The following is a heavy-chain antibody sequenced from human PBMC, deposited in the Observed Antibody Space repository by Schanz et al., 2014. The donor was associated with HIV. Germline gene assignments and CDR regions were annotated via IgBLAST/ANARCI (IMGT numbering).Heavy chain of an antibody. Sequence: VQLVQSGAEVKKPGASVKVSCKASGYTFTGYYMHWVRQAPGQGLEWMGWINTSTGNVDYSQNFQARVTLTTDTSTRTVYMELRSLRSDDTAVYYCARDRSAAVTASDYWGQGTLVTVSS. CDR1: GYTFTGYY. CDR3: ARDRSAAVTASDY. J-gene: IGHJ4*02. CDR2: INTSTGNV. V-gene: IGHV1-18*04. D-gene: IGHD6-13*01.